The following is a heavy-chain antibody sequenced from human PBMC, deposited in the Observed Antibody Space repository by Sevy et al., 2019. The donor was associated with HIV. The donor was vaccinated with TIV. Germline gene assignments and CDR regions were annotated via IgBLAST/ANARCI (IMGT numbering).Heavy chain of an antibody. CDR1: GYSISTGYY. CDR2: LYPIGRT. Sequence: SETLSLTCSVSGYSISTGYYWGWIRQPPGKGLEWIGSLYPIGRTYDNPSFKSRVTISVDKSKNQFSLKLSSVTAPDTAVYYCARAEWLATSYYFDYWGQGILVTVSS. CDR3: ARAEWLATSYYFDY. V-gene: IGHV4-38-2*02. D-gene: IGHD6-19*01. J-gene: IGHJ4*02.